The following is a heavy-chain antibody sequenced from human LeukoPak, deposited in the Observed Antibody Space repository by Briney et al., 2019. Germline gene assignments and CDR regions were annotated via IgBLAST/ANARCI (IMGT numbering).Heavy chain of an antibody. Sequence: SVKVSCKASGGTFSSYAISWVRQAPGQGLEWMGRIIPVLNIANYAQKFQGRVTITADKSTSTAYMELSSLRSEDTAVYYCARGGPLGVVTHHFDFWGQGTLVTVSS. V-gene: IGHV1-69*04. CDR2: IIPVLNIA. CDR3: ARGGPLGVVTHHFDF. CDR1: GGTFSSYA. D-gene: IGHD3-3*01. J-gene: IGHJ4*02.